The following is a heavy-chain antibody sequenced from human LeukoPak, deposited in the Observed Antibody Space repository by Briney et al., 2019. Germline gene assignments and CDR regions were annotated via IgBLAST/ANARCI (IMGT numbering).Heavy chain of an antibody. V-gene: IGHV4-34*01. Sequence: SETLSLTCAVYGGSFGGYYWSWIRQPPGKGLEWIGEINHSGSTNYNPSLKSRVTISVDTSKNQFSLKLSSVTAADTAVYYCARGRGIAAAGTPYYYYYGMDVWGQGTTVTVSS. D-gene: IGHD6-13*01. J-gene: IGHJ6*02. CDR3: ARGRGIAAAGTPYYYYYGMDV. CDR1: GGSFGGYY. CDR2: INHSGST.